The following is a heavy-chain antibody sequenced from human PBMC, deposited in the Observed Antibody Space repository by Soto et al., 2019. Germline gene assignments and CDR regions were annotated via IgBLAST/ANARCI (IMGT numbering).Heavy chain of an antibody. CDR1: GGYVSSYD. Sequence: SETLSLTCPVSGGYVSSYDWSWIRQPPGKGLEWIGYSGSINYNPSLKSRVTISVDTSKNQFSLNLSSVTAADTAVYYCARLSAGWLDPWGQGTLVTVSS. V-gene: IGHV4-59*02. J-gene: IGHJ5*02. CDR2: SGSI. CDR3: ARLSAGWLDP. D-gene: IGHD6-19*01.